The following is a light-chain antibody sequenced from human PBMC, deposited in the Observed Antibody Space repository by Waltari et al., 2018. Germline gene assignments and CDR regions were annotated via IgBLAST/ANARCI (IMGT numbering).Light chain of an antibody. CDR1: QSISSY. Sequence: DIQMTQSPSSLSASVGDRVTITCRASQSISSYLNWYQQKPGKAPKLLNYAASSLQSGGPSRFSGSGSGTDFTLTISSLQPEDFATDYCQQSYSTPGTFGQGTKVEIK. J-gene: IGKJ1*01. CDR3: QQSYSTPGT. V-gene: IGKV1-39*01. CDR2: AAS.